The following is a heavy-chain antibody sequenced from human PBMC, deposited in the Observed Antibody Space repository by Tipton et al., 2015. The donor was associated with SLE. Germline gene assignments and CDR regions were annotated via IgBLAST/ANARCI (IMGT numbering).Heavy chain of an antibody. Sequence: TLSLPCTVSGYSISSGYYWGWIRQPPGKGLEWIGSIYHSGSPYYNPSLKSRVTISVDTSKNQFSLKLSSVTAADTAVYYCASGVEAGGFDYWGQGTLVTVSS. D-gene: IGHD2-15*01. J-gene: IGHJ4*02. CDR2: IYHSGSP. V-gene: IGHV4-38-2*02. CDR3: ASGVEAGGFDY. CDR1: GYSISSGYY.